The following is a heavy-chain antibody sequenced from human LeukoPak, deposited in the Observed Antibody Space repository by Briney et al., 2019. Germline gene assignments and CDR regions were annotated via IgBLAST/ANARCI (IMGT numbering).Heavy chain of an antibody. V-gene: IGHV4-30-2*01. CDR1: GGSISIGGYS. Sequence: PSETLSLTCAVSGGSISIGGYSWSWIRQPPGKGLEWIGYIYHSGSTYYNPSLKSRVTISVDRSKNQFSLKLSSVTAADTAVYYCARLRNGYFDLWGRGTLVTVSS. J-gene: IGHJ2*01. CDR3: ARLRNGYFDL. CDR2: IYHSGST. D-gene: IGHD4/OR15-4a*01.